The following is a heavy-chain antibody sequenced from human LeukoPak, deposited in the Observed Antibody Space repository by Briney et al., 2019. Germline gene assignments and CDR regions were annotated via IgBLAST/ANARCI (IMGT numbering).Heavy chain of an antibody. V-gene: IGHV3-64*04. D-gene: IGHD2-15*01. CDR3: AKGDNIVAQVAAPEY. Sequence: PGGSLRLSCSASGFSFSRYAMHWVRQAPGKGLEYVSGISSNGGSTHYADSVKGRFTISRDNFKNTLYLQMNSLRVEDTAVYYCAKGDNIVAQVAAPEYWGQGTLVTVSS. CDR1: GFSFSRYA. CDR2: ISSNGGST. J-gene: IGHJ4*02.